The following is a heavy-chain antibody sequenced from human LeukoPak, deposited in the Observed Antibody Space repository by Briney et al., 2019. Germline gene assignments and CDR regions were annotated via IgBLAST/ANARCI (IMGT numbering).Heavy chain of an antibody. D-gene: IGHD3-22*01. J-gene: IGHJ4*02. CDR2: INSGGTTT. CDR3: LRGDSRDF. CDR1: GFAFSTYT. V-gene: IGHV3-21*06. Sequence: GSSLLLSCAACGFAFSTYTMNWARQAPGEGLEWVASINSGGTTTHYAFSVKGRFTISRDNAQNVLYLQMNGLRGDDPALYYCLRGDSRDFWGQGTLVTVSS.